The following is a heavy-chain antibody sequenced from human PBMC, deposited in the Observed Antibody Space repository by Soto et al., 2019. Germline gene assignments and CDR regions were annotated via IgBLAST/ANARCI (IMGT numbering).Heavy chain of an antibody. Sequence: GGSLRLSCAASGFTFTSYAMSWVRQAPGKGLEWVSAISGSGGSSYYADSVKGRFTISRDNSKNTLFLQMNSLRAEDTAIYYCAKGGSYYYDSSGYYANWGQGTLVTVSS. V-gene: IGHV3-23*01. CDR1: GFTFTSYA. J-gene: IGHJ4*02. D-gene: IGHD3-22*01. CDR3: AKGGSYYYDSSGYYAN. CDR2: ISGSGGSS.